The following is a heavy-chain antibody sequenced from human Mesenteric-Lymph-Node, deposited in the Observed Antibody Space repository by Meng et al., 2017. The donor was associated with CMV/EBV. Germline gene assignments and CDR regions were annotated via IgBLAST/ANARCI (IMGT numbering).Heavy chain of an antibody. V-gene: IGHV3-30*04. CDR1: GFTFSSYA. CDR2: ISYDGSNK. CDR3: ARLKLFCSSSRCSYGMDV. Sequence: GESLKIPCAASGFTFSSYAMHRVRQAPGKGLEWVAVISYDGSNKYYADSVKGRFTISRDNSKNTLYLQMNSLRAEDTAIYYCARLKLFCSSSRCSYGMDVWGQGTTVTVSS. J-gene: IGHJ6*02. D-gene: IGHD3-9*01.